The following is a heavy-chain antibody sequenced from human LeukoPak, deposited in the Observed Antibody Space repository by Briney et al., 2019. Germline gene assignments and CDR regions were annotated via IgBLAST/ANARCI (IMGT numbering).Heavy chain of an antibody. V-gene: IGHV1-18*01. CDR1: GYTFTSYG. Sequence: ASVKVSCKASGYTFTSYGISWVRQAPGQGLEWMGWISAYNGNTNYAQKLQGRVTMTTDTSTSTTYMELRSLRSDDTAVYYCARDRITMIVVTGGFDPWGQGTLVTVSS. CDR2: ISAYNGNT. J-gene: IGHJ5*02. CDR3: ARDRITMIVVTGGFDP. D-gene: IGHD3-22*01.